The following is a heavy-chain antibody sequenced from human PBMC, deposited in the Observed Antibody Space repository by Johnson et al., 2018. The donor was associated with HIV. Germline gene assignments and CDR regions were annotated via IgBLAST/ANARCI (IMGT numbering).Heavy chain of an antibody. CDR3: AKTRMGGILDAFDL. Sequence: VQLVESGGGLIQPGGSLRLSCAASGFTVSSNYMSWVRQAPGQGLEWVSVIYSGGTTYYADSVKGRFTLSRDNSKNTLDLQMNSLTIEDTAVFYCAKTRMGGILDAFDLWGQGTMVTVSS. D-gene: IGHD3-10*01. V-gene: IGHV3-66*03. CDR2: IYSGGTT. J-gene: IGHJ3*01. CDR1: GFTVSSNY.